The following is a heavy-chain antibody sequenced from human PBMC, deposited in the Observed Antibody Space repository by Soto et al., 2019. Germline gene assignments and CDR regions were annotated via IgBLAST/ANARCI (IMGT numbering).Heavy chain of an antibody. CDR3: TTLYFDWSDY. CDR1: GFTFNNAW. CDR2: IKSQIDGGTI. J-gene: IGHJ4*02. V-gene: IGHV3-15*07. D-gene: IGHD3-9*01. Sequence: EVQLVESGGGLVEPGGSLRLSCAASGFTFNNAWMYWVRQAPGKGLEWVGRIKSQIDGGTIDYAAPVKGRFTISRDDSKNTLYLHMTSLKSDDTAVYYCTTLYFDWSDYWGQGTLVTVSS.